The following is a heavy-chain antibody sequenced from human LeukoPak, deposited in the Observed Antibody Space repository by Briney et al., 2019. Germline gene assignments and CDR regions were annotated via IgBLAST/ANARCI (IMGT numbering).Heavy chain of an antibody. CDR1: GFTFSNYA. CDR2: ISGSGGST. CDR3: AKGVPGGYSDYGTWYFDL. V-gene: IGHV3-23*01. D-gene: IGHD5-12*01. Sequence: GGSLRPSCAASGFTFSNYATSCVRQAPRKGLGWVAGISGSGGSTYYADSVEGRVTIARDNYKNTLSLQMSRLRAEDTVFYYCAKGVPGGYSDYGTWYFDLWGRGTLVTVSS. J-gene: IGHJ2*01.